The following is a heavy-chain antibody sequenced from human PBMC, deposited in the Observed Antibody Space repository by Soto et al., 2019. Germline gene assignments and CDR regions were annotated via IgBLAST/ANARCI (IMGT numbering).Heavy chain of an antibody. CDR3: ARESGYDSPDD. CDR2: IIPVLGTT. CDR1: GNTFISSS. V-gene: IGHV1-69*08. D-gene: IGHD5-12*01. Sequence: QVQLVQSGAEVKKPGSSVKVSCKTSGNTFISSSITWVRQAPGQGLEWMGKIIPVLGTTQYTQKFQGRLTITADKSTSTAYMEVSSLRSEDTAIYFCARESGYDSPDDGGQGTLVTVSS. J-gene: IGHJ4*02.